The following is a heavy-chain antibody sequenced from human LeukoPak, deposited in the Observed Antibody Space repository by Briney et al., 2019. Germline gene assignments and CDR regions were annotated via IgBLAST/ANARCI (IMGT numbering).Heavy chain of an antibody. J-gene: IGHJ4*02. CDR3: ARDLVTTIVVPYDF. CDR2: ISSSSSYI. V-gene: IGHV3-21*01. D-gene: IGHD3-22*01. Sequence: GGSLRLSCAASGFTFSSYSMNWVRQAPGKGLEWVSPISSSSSYIYYADSVKGRFTISRDNAKNSLYLQMNSLRAEDTAVYYCARDLVTTIVVPYDFWGQGTLVTVSS. CDR1: GFTFSSYS.